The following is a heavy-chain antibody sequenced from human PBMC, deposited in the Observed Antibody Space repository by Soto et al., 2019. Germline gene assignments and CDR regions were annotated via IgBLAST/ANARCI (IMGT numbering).Heavy chain of an antibody. CDR2: IVVGSGHT. D-gene: IGHD2-15*01. V-gene: IGHV1-58*02. Sequence: QMQLVQSGPEVKKPGTSVKVSCKASGFTFTSSAMQWVRQARGQRLEWIGWIVVGSGHTNYAQKFQERVTITRDMYTSTAYMELSSLRSEDTAVYYCAADSRYGSGGNCEDYWGQGTLVTVSS. J-gene: IGHJ4*02. CDR3: AADSRYGSGGNCEDY. CDR1: GFTFTSSA.